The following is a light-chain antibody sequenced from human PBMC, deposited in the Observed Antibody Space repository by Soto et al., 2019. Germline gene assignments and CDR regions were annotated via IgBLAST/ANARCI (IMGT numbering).Light chain of an antibody. CDR2: DVT. V-gene: IGLV2-14*01. J-gene: IGLJ1*01. CDR1: STDVGGYKY. CDR3: LSSTRSATYV. Sequence: QSVLTQPASGSGSPGQSITISCTGTSTDVGGYKYVSWYQQHPGKAPKFMIYDVTRRPSGISNRFSGSKSGNTAFLIISGLQADDEADYHCLSSTRSATYVLVTATRSPS.